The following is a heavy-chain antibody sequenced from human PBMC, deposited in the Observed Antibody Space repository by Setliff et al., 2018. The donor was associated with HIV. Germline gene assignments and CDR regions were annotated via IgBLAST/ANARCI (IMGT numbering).Heavy chain of an antibody. CDR2: ISTYNGNT. V-gene: IGHV1-18*01. Sequence: ASVKVSCKTSGYTFINYGIHWVRQAPGQGLEWMGWISTYNGNTNYAQKFQGRVTMATDTSTSTAYMELRSLRSDDTAVYYCARDSGAVLRYFDWPFYYYYGMDVWGQGTTVTVSS. CDR1: GYTFINYG. J-gene: IGHJ6*02. D-gene: IGHD3-9*01. CDR3: ARDSGAVLRYFDWPFYYYYGMDV.